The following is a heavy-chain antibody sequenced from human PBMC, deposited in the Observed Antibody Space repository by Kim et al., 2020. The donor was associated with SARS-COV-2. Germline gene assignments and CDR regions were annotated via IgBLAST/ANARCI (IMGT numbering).Heavy chain of an antibody. V-gene: IGHV3-7*04. D-gene: IGHD3-9*01. Sequence: GRFTISRDNAKNSLYLQMNSLRAEDTAVYYCARGEYDILTGPPGPYYFDYWGQGTLVTVSS. CDR3: ARGEYDILTGPPGPYYFDY. J-gene: IGHJ4*02.